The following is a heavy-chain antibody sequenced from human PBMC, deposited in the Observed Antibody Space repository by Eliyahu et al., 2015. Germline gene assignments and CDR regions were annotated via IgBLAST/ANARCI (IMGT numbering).Heavy chain of an antibody. D-gene: IGHD2-21*01. Sequence: QVQLQESGPGLVKPSETLSLTCTVXGGSISSYYWSWIRQPPGKGLEWIGYTYYSGSTNYNPSLKSRVTISVDTSKNQFSLKLSSVTAADTAVYYCARDPGGDCGGDCYSGVFDYWGQGTLVTVSS. V-gene: IGHV4-59*01. CDR1: GGSISSYY. J-gene: IGHJ4*02. CDR2: TYYSGST. CDR3: ARDPGGDCGGDCYSGVFDY.